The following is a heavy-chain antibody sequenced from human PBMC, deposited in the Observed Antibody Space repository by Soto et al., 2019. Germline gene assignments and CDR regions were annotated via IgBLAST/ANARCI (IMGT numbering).Heavy chain of an antibody. D-gene: IGHD3-10*01. CDR1: GFTFSSYA. Sequence: GGSLRLSCAASGFTFSSYAMHWVRQAPGKGLEWVAVISYDGSNKYYADSVKGRFTISRDNSKNTLYLQMNSLRAEDTAVYYCAREITMVRGVPSYPDYYGMDVWGQGTTVTVSS. J-gene: IGHJ6*02. V-gene: IGHV3-30-3*01. CDR3: AREITMVRGVPSYPDYYGMDV. CDR2: ISYDGSNK.